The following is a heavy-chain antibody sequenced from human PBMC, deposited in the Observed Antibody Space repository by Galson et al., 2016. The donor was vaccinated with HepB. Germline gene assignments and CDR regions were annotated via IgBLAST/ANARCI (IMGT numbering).Heavy chain of an antibody. Sequence: SLRLSCAAAGFTSSSYAMSWVRQAPGKGLEWVSALSGSGGSTYYADSVKGRFTISRDNSKSTLYLQMNSLRAEDTAVYYCAKSSSGATPRPNFDYWGQGTLVTVSS. D-gene: IGHD1-26*01. V-gene: IGHV3-23*01. CDR3: AKSSSGATPRPNFDY. J-gene: IGHJ4*02. CDR1: GFTSSSYA. CDR2: LSGSGGST.